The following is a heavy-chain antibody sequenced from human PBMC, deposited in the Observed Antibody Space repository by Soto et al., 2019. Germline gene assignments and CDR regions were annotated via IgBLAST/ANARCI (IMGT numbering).Heavy chain of an antibody. CDR3: ASTYPLGLEWLKRCGYYYYGMDV. CDR2: IYYSGST. V-gene: IGHV4-31*03. Sequence: SETLSLTCTVSGGSISSGGCYWSWIRQHPGKGLEWIGYIYYSGSTYYNPSLKSRVTISVDTSKNQFSLELSSVTAADTAVYYCASTYPLGLEWLKRCGYYYYGMDVWGQGTTVTVSS. J-gene: IGHJ6*02. CDR1: GGSISSGGCY. D-gene: IGHD3-3*01.